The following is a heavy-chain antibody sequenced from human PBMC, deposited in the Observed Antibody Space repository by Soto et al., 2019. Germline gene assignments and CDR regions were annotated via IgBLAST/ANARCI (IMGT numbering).Heavy chain of an antibody. CDR3: ARDRVESGYPEYLQH. CDR1: GYTFTSYA. D-gene: IGHD3-22*01. Sequence: ASVKVSCKASGYTFTSYAMHWVRQAPGQRLEGMGWINAGNGNTKYSQKFQGRVTITRDTSARTAYMELSSLRSEDTAVYYCARDRVESGYPEYLQHWGQGTLVTVSS. CDR2: INAGNGNT. V-gene: IGHV1-3*01. J-gene: IGHJ1*01.